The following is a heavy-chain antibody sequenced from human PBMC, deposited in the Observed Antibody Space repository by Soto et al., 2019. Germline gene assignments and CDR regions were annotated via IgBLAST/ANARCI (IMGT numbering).Heavy chain of an antibody. J-gene: IGHJ4*02. CDR3: ARGSLSVGVTGTTGAFDY. D-gene: IGHD1-7*01. Sequence: QVQLQESGPGLVKPSGTLSLTCAVSGGSISSSNWWSWVRQPPGKGLEWIGEIYHSGSTNYNPSLKSRVTVSVDKSKNQCSLKLSSVTAADTAVYYCARGSLSVGVTGTTGAFDYWGQGTLVTVSS. CDR1: GGSISSSNW. CDR2: IYHSGST. V-gene: IGHV4-4*02.